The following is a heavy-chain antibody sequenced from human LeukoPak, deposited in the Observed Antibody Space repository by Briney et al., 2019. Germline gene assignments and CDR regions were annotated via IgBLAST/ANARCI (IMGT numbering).Heavy chain of an antibody. D-gene: IGHD3-22*01. CDR3: AKRSYYDSSGYYYFDY. V-gene: IGHV1-69*13. CDR2: IIPIFGTA. Sequence: SVKVSCKASGGTFSSYAISWVRQAPGQGLEWMGGIIPIFGTANYAQKFQGRVTITADESTSTAYMELSSLRSEDTAVYYCAKRSYYDSSGYYYFDYWGQGTLVTVSS. CDR1: GGTFSSYA. J-gene: IGHJ4*02.